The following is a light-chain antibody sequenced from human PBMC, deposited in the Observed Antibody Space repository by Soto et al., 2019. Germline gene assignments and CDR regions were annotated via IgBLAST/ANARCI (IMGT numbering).Light chain of an antibody. CDR2: GVS. CDR1: SSDVGGYNY. Sequence: QSVLIQPASVSGSPGQSITISCTGTSSDVGGYNYVSWYQQHPGKAPKLMIYGVSNRPSGVSNRFSGSKSGNTASLTISGLQAEDEADYYCSSYARRSTPVVFGGGTKLTVL. J-gene: IGLJ2*01. V-gene: IGLV2-14*01. CDR3: SSYARRSTPVV.